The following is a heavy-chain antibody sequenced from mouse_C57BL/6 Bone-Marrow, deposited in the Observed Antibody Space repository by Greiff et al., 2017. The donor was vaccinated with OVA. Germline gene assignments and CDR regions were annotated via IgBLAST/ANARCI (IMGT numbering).Heavy chain of an antibody. CDR1: GFTFSSYA. V-gene: IGHV5-4*03. CDR2: ISDGGSYT. J-gene: IGHJ3*01. CDR3: ARGSPNWAGFAY. Sequence: EVKLMESGGGLVKPGGSLKLSCAASGFTFSSYAMSWVRQTPEKRLEWVATISDGGSYTYYPDNVKGRFTISRDNAKNNLYLQMSHLKSEDTAMYYCARGSPNWAGFAYWGQGTLVTVSA. D-gene: IGHD4-1*01.